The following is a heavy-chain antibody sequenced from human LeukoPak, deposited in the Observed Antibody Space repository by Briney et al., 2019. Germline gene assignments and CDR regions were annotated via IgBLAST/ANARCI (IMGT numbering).Heavy chain of an antibody. J-gene: IGHJ4*02. Sequence: SETLSLTCAVYGGSFSGYYWSWIRQPPGKGLEWIGEINHSGSTNYNPSLKSRVTISVDTSKNQFSLKLSSVTAADTAVYYCARGPVPAAYSWLDYWGQGTLVIVSS. V-gene: IGHV4-34*01. D-gene: IGHD2-2*01. CDR1: GGSFSGYY. CDR3: ARGPVPAAYSWLDY. CDR2: INHSGST.